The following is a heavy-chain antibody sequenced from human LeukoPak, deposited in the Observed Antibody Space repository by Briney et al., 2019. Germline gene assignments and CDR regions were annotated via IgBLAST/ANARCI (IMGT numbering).Heavy chain of an antibody. V-gene: IGHV3-21*01. CDR3: ARDLPGVDAFDI. J-gene: IGHJ3*02. Sequence: TGGSLRLSCAASGFTFSSYSMNWVRQAPGKGLEWVSSISSSSSYIYYADSVKGRFTISRDNAKNSLYLQMNSLRAEDTAVYYCARDLPGVDAFDIWGQGTMVTVSS. CDR2: ISSSSSYI. CDR1: GFTFSSYS.